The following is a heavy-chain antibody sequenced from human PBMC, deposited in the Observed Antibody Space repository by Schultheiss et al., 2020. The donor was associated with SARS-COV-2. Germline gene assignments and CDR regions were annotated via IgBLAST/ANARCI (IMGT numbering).Heavy chain of an antibody. Sequence: GGSLRLSCAASGFTFSSYGMHWVRQAPGKGLEWVAVIWYDGSNKYYADSVKGRFTISRDNAKNSLYLQMNSLRAEDTAVYYCARGKDYDYVWGRYGHYYGMDVWGQGTTVTVSS. J-gene: IGHJ6*02. CDR2: IWYDGSNK. V-gene: IGHV3-33*01. CDR1: GFTFSSYG. CDR3: ARGKDYDYVWGRYGHYYGMDV. D-gene: IGHD3-16*01.